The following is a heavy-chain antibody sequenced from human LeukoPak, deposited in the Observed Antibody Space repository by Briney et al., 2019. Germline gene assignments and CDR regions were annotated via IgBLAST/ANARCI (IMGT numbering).Heavy chain of an antibody. CDR1: GFTFGSYW. V-gene: IGHV3-74*01. Sequence: PGGSLRLSCAASGFTFGSYWMHWVRQAPGKGLVWVSLIKNDGSTTRYADSVKGRFTISRDNAKNTLYLQMNSLRAEDTAVNYCARDYSGSLDYWGQGTLVTVSS. CDR2: IKNDGSTT. CDR3: ARDYSGSLDY. J-gene: IGHJ4*02. D-gene: IGHD3-10*01.